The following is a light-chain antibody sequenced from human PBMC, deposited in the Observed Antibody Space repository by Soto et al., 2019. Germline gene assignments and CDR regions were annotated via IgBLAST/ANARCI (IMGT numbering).Light chain of an antibody. CDR1: QGISSW. J-gene: IGKJ1*01. CDR3: QXXXSFPXT. V-gene: IGKV1-12*01. Sequence: DLQMTQSPSSVSASVGDRVTITCRASQGISSWLAWYQQKPGKTPKLLIYAASSLQSGVPSRFSGSGSGTDFTLTISSLQPEDFATXYXQXXXSFPXTFGQGTKVEIK. CDR2: AAS.